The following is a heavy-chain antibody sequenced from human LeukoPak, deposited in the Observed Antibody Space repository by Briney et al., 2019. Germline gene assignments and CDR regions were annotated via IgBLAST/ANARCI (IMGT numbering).Heavy chain of an antibody. Sequence: GGSLRLYCGASGFTFSSYEMNWVSQAPGKGLEGVSYISSSDSFIYYADSVKGRFTISGDNAKNSLYLQINGLRADDTAAYYCARDRYGYSGDAFDIWGQGTMVTVSS. CDR2: ISSSDSFI. V-gene: IGHV3-48*03. D-gene: IGHD4-17*01. CDR3: ARDRYGYSGDAFDI. J-gene: IGHJ3*02. CDR1: GFTFSSYE.